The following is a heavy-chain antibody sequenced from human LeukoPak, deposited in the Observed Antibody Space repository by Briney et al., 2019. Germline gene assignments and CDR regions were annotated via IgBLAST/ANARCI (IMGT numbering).Heavy chain of an antibody. J-gene: IGHJ4*01. CDR1: GFTLSSYW. CDR2: INSDGSGT. Sequence: GGSLRLSCAASGFTLSSYWMHWGRQDPGKGLVWVSRINSDGSGTTYADSVKGRFTISRDNAKNTLYLQMNSLRAEDTAVYYCARGTGYGVFDYWGHGTLVTVSS. D-gene: IGHD1-14*01. V-gene: IGHV3-74*01. CDR3: ARGTGYGVFDY.